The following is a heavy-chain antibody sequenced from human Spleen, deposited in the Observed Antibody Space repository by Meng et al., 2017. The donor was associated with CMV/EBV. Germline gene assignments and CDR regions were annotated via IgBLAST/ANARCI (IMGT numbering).Heavy chain of an antibody. V-gene: IGHV4-34*01. CDR1: GGSFSGYY. CDR2: INHSGST. Sequence: VYGGSFSGYYWRWIRQPPGKGLEWIGEINHSGSTNYNPSLKSRVTISVDTSKNQFSLKLSSVTAADTAVYYCARGISGWSYFYYFDYWGQGTLVTVSS. CDR3: ARGISGWSYFYYFDY. D-gene: IGHD6-19*01. J-gene: IGHJ4*02.